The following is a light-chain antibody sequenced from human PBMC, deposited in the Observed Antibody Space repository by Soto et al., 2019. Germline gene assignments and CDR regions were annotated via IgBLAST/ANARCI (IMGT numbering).Light chain of an antibody. J-gene: IGKJ1*01. V-gene: IGKV3D-20*02. CDR3: KQRDSWWK. CDR2: GAS. CDR1: RGVSANY. Sequence: EHLFPPSEGTMSFSPGSVAHLSCRASRGVSANYLAWYQQKPGQAPTILIYGASIRAAGIPDRFSGSGSGTDFTLTISSLEPEDSAVYYCKQRDSWWKFGKGNTVDIK.